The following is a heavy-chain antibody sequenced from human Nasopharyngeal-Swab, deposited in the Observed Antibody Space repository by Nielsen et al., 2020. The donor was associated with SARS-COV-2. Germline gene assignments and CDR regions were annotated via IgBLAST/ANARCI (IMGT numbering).Heavy chain of an antibody. D-gene: IGHD4/OR15-4a*01. V-gene: IGHV4-34*01. Sequence: GSLRLSCAVYVWSFSGYYLTWIRQPPGGGLEWIGEINHSGRTNYNPSLKSRVTISVDTSKNQFSLKLSSVTAADTAVYYCARLANSAGDYWGQGTLVTVSS. CDR3: ARLANSAGDY. J-gene: IGHJ4*02. CDR1: VWSFSGYY. CDR2: INHSGRT.